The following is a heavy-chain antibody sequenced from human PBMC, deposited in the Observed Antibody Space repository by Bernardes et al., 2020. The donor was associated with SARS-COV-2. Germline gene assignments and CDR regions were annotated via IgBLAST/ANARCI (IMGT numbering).Heavy chain of an antibody. V-gene: IGHV1-2*02. D-gene: IGHD2-2*01. Sequence: ASVKVSCKASGYTFTGYFMHWVRQAPGQGLEWMGWINPNSGGTNYAQKFQGRVTMTRDTSISTAYMELSRLRSDDTAMYYCASYCSSSWYTYYYYGMDVWSQGTTVTVSS. CDR1: GYTFTGYF. J-gene: IGHJ6*02. CDR3: ASYCSSSWYTYYYYGMDV. CDR2: INPNSGGT.